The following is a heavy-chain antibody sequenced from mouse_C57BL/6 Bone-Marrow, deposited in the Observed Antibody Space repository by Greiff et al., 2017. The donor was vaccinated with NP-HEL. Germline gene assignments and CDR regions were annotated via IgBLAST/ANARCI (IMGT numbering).Heavy chain of an antibody. J-gene: IGHJ3*01. CDR1: GYTFTSYG. CDR3: ARGKWSAY. CDR2: IYPRSGNT. Sequence: QVQLKESGAELARPGASVKLSCKASGYTFTSYGISWVKRRTGQGLEWIGEIYPRSGNTYYNEKFKGKATLTADKSSSTAYMELRSLTSEDSAVYFCARGKWSAYWGQGTLVTVSA. V-gene: IGHV1-81*01.